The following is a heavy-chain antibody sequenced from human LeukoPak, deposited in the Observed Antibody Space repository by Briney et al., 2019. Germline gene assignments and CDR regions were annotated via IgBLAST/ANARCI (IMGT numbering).Heavy chain of an antibody. CDR3: ARTAMFRGLSPLPFDY. J-gene: IGHJ4*02. CDR1: GGSISSSSYY. D-gene: IGHD3-10*01. V-gene: IGHV4-39*07. Sequence: SETLSLTCSVSGGSISSSSYYWGWIRQPPGKGLEWIGSIYYTGSTYYNPSLKSRVTISVDTSKNQFSLKLGSVTAADTAVYYCARTAMFRGLSPLPFDYWGQGTLVTVSS. CDR2: IYYTGST.